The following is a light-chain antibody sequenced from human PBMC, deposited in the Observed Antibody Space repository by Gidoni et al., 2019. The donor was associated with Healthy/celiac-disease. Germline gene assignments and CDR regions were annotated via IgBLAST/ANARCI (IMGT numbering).Light chain of an antibody. J-gene: IGKJ2*01. Sequence: EIVMTQSPATLSVSPGETATLSCRASQSVSSNLAWYQQKPGQAPRRLIYGASTRATGIPARFSGSGSGTEFTLTISSLLSEDFAVYYCQQHNNWPSFGQGTKLEIK. CDR3: QQHNNWPS. CDR1: QSVSSN. CDR2: GAS. V-gene: IGKV3-15*01.